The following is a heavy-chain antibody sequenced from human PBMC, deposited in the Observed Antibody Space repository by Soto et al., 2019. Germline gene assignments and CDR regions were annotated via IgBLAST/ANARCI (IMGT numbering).Heavy chain of an antibody. J-gene: IGHJ6*02. D-gene: IGHD6-6*01. V-gene: IGHV5-10-1*01. CDR2: IDPSDSYT. Sequence: PGESLKISCKGSGYSFTSYWISWVRQMPGKGLEWMGRIDPSDSYTNYSPSFQGHVTISADKSISTAYLQWSSLKASDTAMYYCARXVAAARRETDYYYGMDVWGQGTTVTVSS. CDR3: ARXVAAARRETDYYYGMDV. CDR1: GYSFTSYW.